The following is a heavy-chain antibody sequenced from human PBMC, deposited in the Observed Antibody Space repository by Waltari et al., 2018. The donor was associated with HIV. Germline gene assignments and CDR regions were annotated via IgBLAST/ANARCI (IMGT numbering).Heavy chain of an antibody. CDR1: GYSINTGHS. CDR3: ARDGVEGWDIVVPPPIGSRGMDV. V-gene: IGHV4-38-2*02. J-gene: IGHJ6*02. CDR2: ICHSGRS. Sequence: QVQLQESGPGLVKPSETLSLTCDVSGYSINTGHSLGWIRQPPGRGLEWIGSICHSGRSYYNPALKSRVTISVDTSKNQFSLKLTSVTAADTAVYYCARDGVEGWDIVVPPPIGSRGMDVWGQGTTVTVSS. D-gene: IGHD2-21*01.